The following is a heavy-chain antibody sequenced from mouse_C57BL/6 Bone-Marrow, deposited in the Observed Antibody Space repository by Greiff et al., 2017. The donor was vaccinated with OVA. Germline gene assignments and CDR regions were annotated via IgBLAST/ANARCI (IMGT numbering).Heavy chain of an antibody. J-gene: IGHJ4*01. CDR1: GYAFSSSW. D-gene: IGHD2-4*01. CDR2: IYPGDGDT. CDR3: ARDDYDGGYAMDY. V-gene: IGHV1-82*01. Sequence: QVQLQQSGPELVKPGASVKISCKASGYAFSSSWMNWVKQRPGKGLEWIGRIYPGDGDTNYNGKFKGKATLTADKSSSTAYMQLSSLTSEDSAVYFCARDDYDGGYAMDYWGQGTSVTVSS.